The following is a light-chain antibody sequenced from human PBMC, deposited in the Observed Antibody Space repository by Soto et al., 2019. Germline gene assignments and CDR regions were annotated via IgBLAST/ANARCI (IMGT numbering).Light chain of an antibody. CDR3: QQYGSSPPIT. CDR2: GAS. J-gene: IGKJ5*01. Sequence: EIVLTQSPGTLSLSPGERATLSCRASQSVSSSYLAWYQQKPGQAPRLLICGASSRATGIPYRFSGSRSETTFILTISRLKPEDFAVYYCQQYGSSPPITFGQGTRLEIK. CDR1: QSVSSSY. V-gene: IGKV3-20*01.